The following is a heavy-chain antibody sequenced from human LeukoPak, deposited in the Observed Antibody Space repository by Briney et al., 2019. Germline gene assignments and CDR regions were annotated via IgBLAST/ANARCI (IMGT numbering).Heavy chain of an antibody. D-gene: IGHD6-13*01. Sequence: PPGGSLRLSYAAYGFTFSSYWMSWVRQAPGKGLEWVANIKQDGSEKYCVDSVKGRFTISRDNAKHSLYLQMNSLRAEDTAVYYCVVSASSRVGAEYFQHWGQGTLVTVSS. CDR3: VVSASSRVGAEYFQH. J-gene: IGHJ1*01. CDR2: IKQDGSEK. CDR1: GFTFSSYW. V-gene: IGHV3-7*01.